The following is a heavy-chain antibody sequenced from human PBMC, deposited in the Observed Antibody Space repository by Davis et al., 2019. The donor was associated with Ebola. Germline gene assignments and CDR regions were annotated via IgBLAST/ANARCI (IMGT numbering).Heavy chain of an antibody. J-gene: IGHJ4*02. CDR3: ARDGGTYALDY. V-gene: IGHV4-59*01. CDR2: IYDSGST. CDR1: GGSISSYY. D-gene: IGHD1-26*01. Sequence: PSETLSLTCTVSGGSISSYYWSWIRQPPGKGLEWIGYIYDSGSTNYNPSLKSRVTISVDTSKNQFSLKLSSVTAADTAVYYCARDGGTYALDYWGQGTLVTVSS.